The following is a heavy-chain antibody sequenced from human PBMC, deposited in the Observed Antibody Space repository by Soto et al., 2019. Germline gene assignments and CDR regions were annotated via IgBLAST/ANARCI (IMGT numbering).Heavy chain of an antibody. D-gene: IGHD6-19*01. CDR1: GCSISSNW. V-gene: IGHV4-4*02. CDR3: ARHIALATMMGFDY. Sequence: QVQLQESGPGLVKPSETLSLTCSVSGCSISSNWWSWVRQPPGNGLEWIGEIHHSGTTNYNPSLRCRVTRSVDKSKNQLSLNLNSVTAAERACYSCARHIALATMMGFDYWGQGTLVTVSS. J-gene: IGHJ4*02. CDR2: IHHSGTT.